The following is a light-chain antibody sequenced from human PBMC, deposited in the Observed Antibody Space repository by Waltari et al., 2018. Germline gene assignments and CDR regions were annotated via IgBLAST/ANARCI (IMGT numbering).Light chain of an antibody. V-gene: IGLV1-47*01. Sequence: QSVLTQPPSASGTPGQRVTISCSGSSSNIGSNSVYWYQQLPGTAPKLLIYRNKQRPSGVPDRFSGAKSGTSASLAISGLRSEDEADYYCAAWDDSLSGPVFGGGTKLTVL. CDR1: SSNIGSNS. CDR3: AAWDDSLSGPV. J-gene: IGLJ2*01. CDR2: RNK.